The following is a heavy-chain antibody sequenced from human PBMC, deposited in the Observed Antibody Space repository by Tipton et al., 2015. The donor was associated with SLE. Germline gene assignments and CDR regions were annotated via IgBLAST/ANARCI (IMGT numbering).Heavy chain of an antibody. J-gene: IGHJ4*02. D-gene: IGHD3-10*01. CDR2: LNLDSGGS. CDR3: ARDSDDVVHFDS. V-gene: IGHV1-2*06. CDR1: GSPFSDYY. Sequence: QLVQSGAEVRKPGASVKVSCKASGSPFSDYYIHWVRQAPGQGLVWMGRLNLDSGGSDYAQQFRDRLSMTRDTSVSTAFMELSGLRSDDTAVYFCARDSDDVVHFDSWGQGPLVTVAS.